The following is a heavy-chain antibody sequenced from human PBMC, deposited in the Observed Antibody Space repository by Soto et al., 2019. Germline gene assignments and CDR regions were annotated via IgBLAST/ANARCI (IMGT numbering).Heavy chain of an antibody. CDR3: ARDRLSDYYYYNMDV. J-gene: IGHJ6*02. CDR1: GGSISSYY. CDR2: IYYSGST. V-gene: IGHV4-59*01. Sequence: SETLSLTCTVSGGSISSYYWSWIRQPPGKGLEWIGYIYYSGSTNYNPSLKSRVTISVDTSKNQFSLKLSSVTAADTAVYYCARDRLSDYYYYNMDVWGQGTTVTVSS.